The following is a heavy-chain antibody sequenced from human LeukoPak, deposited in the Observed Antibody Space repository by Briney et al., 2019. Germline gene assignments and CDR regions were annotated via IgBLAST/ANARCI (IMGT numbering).Heavy chain of an antibody. Sequence: PGGSLRLSCAASGFTFSSYGMHWVRQAPGKGLGWVAGVWFDGSKKSYADSVKGRFTISRDSSKNTLSLQMNSLRSEDTAVYYCARGYGNSGYNYFDYWGQGTLLTVSS. V-gene: IGHV3-33*01. CDR1: GFTFSSYG. D-gene: IGHD2/OR15-2a*01. CDR2: VWFDGSKK. J-gene: IGHJ4*02. CDR3: ARGYGNSGYNYFDY.